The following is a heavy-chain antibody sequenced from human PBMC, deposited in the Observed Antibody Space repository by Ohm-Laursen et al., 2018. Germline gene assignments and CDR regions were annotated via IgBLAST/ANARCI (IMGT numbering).Heavy chain of an antibody. Sequence: GSSVKVSCKASAGTFSSYAISWVRQAPGHGLEWMGGIIPIFGTANYAQKFQGRVTITADESTSTAYMELSSLRSEDTAVYYCARSPGGSPVWGQGTTVTVSS. V-gene: IGHV1-69*01. CDR3: ARSPGGSPV. D-gene: IGHD2-2*01. CDR1: AGTFSSYA. CDR2: IIPIFGTA. J-gene: IGHJ6*02.